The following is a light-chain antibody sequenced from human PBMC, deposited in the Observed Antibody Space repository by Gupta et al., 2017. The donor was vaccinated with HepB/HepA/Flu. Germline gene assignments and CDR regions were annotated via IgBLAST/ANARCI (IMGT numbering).Light chain of an antibody. J-gene: IGLJ2*01. CDR3: QSADNSGTYVV. Sequence: SYELTQPPSVSVSPGLTARITCSGDALGRQYAYWYQQRPGQAPVMVIFKDIERPSGIPERFSGASSGTRVALTINGVLAEDEADYYCQSADNSGTYVVFGGGTKLTVL. CDR1: ALGRQY. CDR2: KDI. V-gene: IGLV3-25*03.